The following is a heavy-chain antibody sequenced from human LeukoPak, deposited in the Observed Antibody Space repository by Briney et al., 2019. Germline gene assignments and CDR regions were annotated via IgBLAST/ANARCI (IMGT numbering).Heavy chain of an antibody. CDR2: ITPSDGA. CDR1: LYTLTVSA. CDR3: ARDPYVHGFAHFDY. J-gene: IGHJ4*02. D-gene: IGHD5-24*01. Sequence: ASVKVSCEHPLYTLTVSATCSVRQAPGQGLEWMGWITPSDGANYAQKFQGRVTMTRDTSMSTAYMDNNRLTSDHTGEIFLARDPYVHGFAHFDYWGQGTLVTVSS. V-gene: IGHV1-2*02.